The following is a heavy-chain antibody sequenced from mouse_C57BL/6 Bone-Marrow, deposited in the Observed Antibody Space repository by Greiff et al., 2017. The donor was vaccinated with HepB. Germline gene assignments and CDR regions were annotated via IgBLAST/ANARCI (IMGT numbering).Heavy chain of an antibody. CDR2: IEPKSGGT. CDR3: ARKGGSSHFDY. CDR1: GYTFTSYW. V-gene: IGHV1-72*01. D-gene: IGHD1-1*01. Sequence: VQLQQPGAELVKPGASVKLSCKASGYTFTSYWMHWVKQRPGRGLEWIGRIEPKSGGTKYNEKFKSKATLTVDKPSSTAYMQLSSLTSEDSAVYYCARKGGSSHFDYWGQGTTLTVSS. J-gene: IGHJ2*01.